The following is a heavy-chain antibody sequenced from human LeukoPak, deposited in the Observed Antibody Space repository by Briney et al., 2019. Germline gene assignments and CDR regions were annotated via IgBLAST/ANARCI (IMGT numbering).Heavy chain of an antibody. CDR1: GYTFTDYY. D-gene: IGHD3-10*01. V-gene: IGHV1-2*02. CDR3: ARARPLWFGVYDY. J-gene: IGHJ4*02. Sequence: GSSVTVSCPASGYTFTDYYMHWVRQAPGQGLEWVGWINHNSGDTNYAHTFQGRVTITRDNAISTAYMDLSRLRPDDTAVYYCARARPLWFGVYDYWGQGTLVTVSS. CDR2: INHNSGDT.